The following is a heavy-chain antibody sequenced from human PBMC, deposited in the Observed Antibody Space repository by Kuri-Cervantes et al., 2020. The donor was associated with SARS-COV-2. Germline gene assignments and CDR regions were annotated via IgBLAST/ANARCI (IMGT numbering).Heavy chain of an antibody. Sequence: SVKVSCKASGGTFSSYAISWVRQAPGQGLEWMGGIIPIFGTANYAQKFQGRVTMTEDTSTDTAYMELSSLRSEDTAVYYCATTSPQVVRDWFDPWGQGTLVTVSS. D-gene: IGHD3-22*01. CDR3: ATTSPQVVRDWFDP. CDR1: GGTFSSYA. J-gene: IGHJ5*02. CDR2: IIPIFGTA. V-gene: IGHV1-69*06.